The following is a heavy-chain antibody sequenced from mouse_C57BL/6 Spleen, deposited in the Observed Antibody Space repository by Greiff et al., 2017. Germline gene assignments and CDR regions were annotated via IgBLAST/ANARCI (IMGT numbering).Heavy chain of an antibody. CDR2: INYDGSST. CDR3: ARDSNYAMDY. CDR1: GFTFSDYN. J-gene: IGHJ4*01. Sequence: EVQLVESEGGLVQPGSSMKLPCTASGFTFSDYNMAWVRQVPEKGLEWVANINYDGSSTYYLDSLKSRFIISRDNAKIILYLQMSSLKSEDTATYYCARDSNYAMDYWGQGTSVTVSS. V-gene: IGHV5-16*01. D-gene: IGHD1-1*01.